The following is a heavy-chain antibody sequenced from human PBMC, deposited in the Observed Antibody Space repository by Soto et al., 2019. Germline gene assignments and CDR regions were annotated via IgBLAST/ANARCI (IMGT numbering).Heavy chain of an antibody. D-gene: IGHD4-17*01. V-gene: IGHV4-61*01. J-gene: IGHJ5*02. CDR2: IYYSGST. Sequence: SETLSLTCTVSGGSVSSGSYYWSWIRQPPGKGLEWIGYIYYSGSTNYNPSLKSRVTISVDTSKNQFSLKLSSVTAADTAVYYCARGMPMTTPYNWFDPWGQGTLVTVSS. CDR1: GGSVSSGSYY. CDR3: ARGMPMTTPYNWFDP.